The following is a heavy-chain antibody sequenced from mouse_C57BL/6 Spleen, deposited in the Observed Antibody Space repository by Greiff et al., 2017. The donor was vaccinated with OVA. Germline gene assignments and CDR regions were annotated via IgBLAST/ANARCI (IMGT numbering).Heavy chain of an antibody. CDR1: GFTFSDYY. CDR2: ISNGGGST. J-gene: IGHJ4*01. CDR3: ARRDWDYAMDY. Sequence: DVKLVESGGGLVQPGGSLKLSCAASGFTFSDYYMYWVRQTPEKRLEWVAYISNGGGSTYYPDTVKGRFTISRDNAKNTLYLQMSRLKSEDTAMYYCARRDWDYAMDYWGQGTSVTVSS. V-gene: IGHV5-12*01.